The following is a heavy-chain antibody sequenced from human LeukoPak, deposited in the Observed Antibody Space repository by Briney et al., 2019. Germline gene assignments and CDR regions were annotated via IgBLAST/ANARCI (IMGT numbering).Heavy chain of an antibody. V-gene: IGHV4-59*01. CDR2: IYYSGST. CDR1: GGSISSYY. D-gene: IGHD4-17*01. CDR3: ARVQEYGDSVDY. Sequence: SETLSLTCTVSGGSISSYYWSWFRQPPGKGLEWIGYIYYSGSTNYNPSLKSRVTISVDTSKNQFSLKLSSVTAADTAVYYCARVQEYGDSVDYWGQGTLVTVSS. J-gene: IGHJ4*02.